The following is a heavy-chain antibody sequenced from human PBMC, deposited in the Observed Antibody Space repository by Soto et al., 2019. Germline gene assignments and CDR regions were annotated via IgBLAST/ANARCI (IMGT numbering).Heavy chain of an antibody. CDR2: ILYDGRNK. D-gene: IGHD6-6*01. CDR3: ARDRGSSSSRPHFGH. J-gene: IGHJ4*02. V-gene: IGHV3-30*04. CDR1: GFTFSTYA. Sequence: QVQLVESGGGVVQPGGSLRLSCAASGFTFSTYAMHWVRQAPGKGLEWVAVILYDGRNKYYPDSVKGRFTISRDNSKNTVYLQMNSLRAEDTAVYYCARDRGSSSSRPHFGHWGQGTLVTVSS.